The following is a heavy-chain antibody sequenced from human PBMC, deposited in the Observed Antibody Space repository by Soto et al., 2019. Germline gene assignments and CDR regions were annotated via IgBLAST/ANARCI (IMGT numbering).Heavy chain of an antibody. D-gene: IGHD2-2*01. Sequence: EASVKVSCKASGGTFSSYAISWVRQAPGQGLEWMGGIIPIFGTANYAQKFQGRVTITADESTSTAYMELSSLRSEDTAVYYCARGLLRYCSSTSCYRYNWFDPWGQGTLVTVSS. J-gene: IGHJ5*02. CDR3: ARGLLRYCSSTSCYRYNWFDP. CDR2: IIPIFGTA. V-gene: IGHV1-69*13. CDR1: GGTFSSYA.